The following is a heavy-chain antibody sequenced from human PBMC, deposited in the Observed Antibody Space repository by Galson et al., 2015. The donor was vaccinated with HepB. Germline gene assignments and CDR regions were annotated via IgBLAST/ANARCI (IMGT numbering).Heavy chain of an antibody. CDR3: ARAGITMVRGARNWFDP. D-gene: IGHD3-10*01. Sequence: SVKVSCKASGYTFTSYGISWVRQAPGQGLEWMGWISAYNGNTNYAQKLQGRVTMTTDTSTSTAYMELRSLRSDDTAVYYCARAGITMVRGARNWFDPWGQGTLVTVSS. CDR1: GYTFTSYG. CDR2: ISAYNGNT. J-gene: IGHJ5*02. V-gene: IGHV1-18*04.